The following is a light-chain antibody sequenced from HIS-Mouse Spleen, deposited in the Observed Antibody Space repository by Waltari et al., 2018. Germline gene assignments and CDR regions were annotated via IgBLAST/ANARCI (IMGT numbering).Light chain of an antibody. CDR3: QSYDSSNHVV. Sequence: NFMLTQPHSVSESPGKTVTISCTGSSGSIASNYVQWYQQRPGSAPTPVIYEANHRASGVPARFSGSIDSSSNSASLTISGLKTEDEADYYCQSYDSSNHVVFGGGTKLTVL. CDR1: SGSIASNY. J-gene: IGLJ2*01. CDR2: EAN. V-gene: IGLV6-57*02.